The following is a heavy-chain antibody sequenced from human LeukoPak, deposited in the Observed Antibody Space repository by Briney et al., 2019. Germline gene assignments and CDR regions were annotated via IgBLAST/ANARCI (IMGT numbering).Heavy chain of an antibody. CDR3: ARVSTVRGFDY. D-gene: IGHD4-11*01. CDR2: IYYSGST. V-gene: IGHV4-59*01. CDR1: GGSISSYY. Sequence: SETLSLTCTVSGGSISSYYWSWIRQPPGKGLEWIGYIYYSGSTNYNPSLKSRVTISVDTSKNQFSLKLSSVTAADTAVYYCARVSTVRGFDYWGQGTLVTVSS. J-gene: IGHJ4*02.